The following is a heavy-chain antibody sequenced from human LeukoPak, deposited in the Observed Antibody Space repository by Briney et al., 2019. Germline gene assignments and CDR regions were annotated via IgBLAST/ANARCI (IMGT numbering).Heavy chain of an antibody. V-gene: IGHV4-61*02. J-gene: IGHJ4*02. CDR1: GGSISSGGYY. Sequence: SQTLSLTCTVSGGSISSGGYYWSWIRQPAGKGLEWIGRIYTSGSTNYNPSLKSRVAISVDTSKNQFSLKLSSVTAADTAVYYCAREHCSSTSCYTNEGFDYWGQGTLVTVSS. D-gene: IGHD2-2*02. CDR2: IYTSGST. CDR3: AREHCSSTSCYTNEGFDY.